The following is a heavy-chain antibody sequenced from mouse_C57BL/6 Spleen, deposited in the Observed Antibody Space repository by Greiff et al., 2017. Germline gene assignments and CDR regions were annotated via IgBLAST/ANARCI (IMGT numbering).Heavy chain of an antibody. V-gene: IGHV10-1*01. CDR1: GFSFNTYA. CDR3: VRDEYDQDYAMDY. CDR2: IRSKSNNYAT. D-gene: IGHD2-4*01. Sequence: EVMLVESGGGLVQPKGSLKLSCAASGFSFNTYAMNWVRQAPGKGLEWVARIRSKSNNYATYYADSVKDRFTISRDDSESMLYLQMNNLKTEDTAMYYCVRDEYDQDYAMDYWGQGTSVTVSS. J-gene: IGHJ4*01.